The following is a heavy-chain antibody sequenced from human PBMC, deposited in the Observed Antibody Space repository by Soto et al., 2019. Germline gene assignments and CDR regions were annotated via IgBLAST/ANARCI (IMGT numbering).Heavy chain of an antibody. V-gene: IGHV1-69*13. D-gene: IGHD1-26*01. J-gene: IGHJ4*02. CDR2: IIPIFGTA. CDR1: GGTFSSYA. Sequence: SVKVSCKASGGTFSSYAISWVLQAPGQGLEWMGGIIPIFGTANYAQKFQGRVTITADESTSTAYMELSSLRSEDTAVYYCARLIVGAAAYYFDYWGQGTLVTVSS. CDR3: ARLIVGAAAYYFDY.